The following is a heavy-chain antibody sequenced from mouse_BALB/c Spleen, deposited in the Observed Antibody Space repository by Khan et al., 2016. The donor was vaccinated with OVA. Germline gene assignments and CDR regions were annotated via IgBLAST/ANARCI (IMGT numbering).Heavy chain of an antibody. CDR3: ASELGRYYALDY. V-gene: IGHV3-2*02. Sequence: SGPGLVKPSQSLSLTCTVTGYSITSDYAWNWIRQFPGNKLEWMGYISYSGSTTYNPSLKSRISITRDTSKDQFFLQLKSVTSEETATYYCASELGRYYALDYWGQGTSVTVSS. D-gene: IGHD4-1*01. CDR1: GYSITSDYA. CDR2: ISYSGST. J-gene: IGHJ4*01.